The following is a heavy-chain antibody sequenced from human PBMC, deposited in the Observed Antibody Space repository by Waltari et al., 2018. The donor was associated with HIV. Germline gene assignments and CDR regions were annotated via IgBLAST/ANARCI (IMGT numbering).Heavy chain of an antibody. V-gene: IGHV1-3*01. CDR3: ARDQGDCSSTSCSSYYYYYGMDV. J-gene: IGHJ6*02. CDR1: GYTFTSYA. CDR2: INAGNGNT. Sequence: SCKASGYTFTSYAMHWVRQAPGQRLEWMGWINAGNGNTKYSQKFQGRVTITRDTSASTAYMELSSLRSEDTAVYYCARDQGDCSSTSCSSYYYYYGMDVWGQGTTVTVSS. D-gene: IGHD2-2*01.